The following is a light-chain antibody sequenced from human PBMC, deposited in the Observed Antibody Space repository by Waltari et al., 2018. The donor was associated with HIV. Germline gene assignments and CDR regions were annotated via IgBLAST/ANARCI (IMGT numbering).Light chain of an antibody. CDR3: FSRDTITNRLV. J-gene: IGLJ2*01. Sequence: SSELTQDPAVSVGLGQTVRIICPGDSIRNFYASWYQQKPGQAPVLVMYGENNRPSGIPGRFSGSWSGDTASVTITGAQAEDEADYYCFSRDTITNRLVFGGGTKLSVL. CDR1: SIRNFY. V-gene: IGLV3-19*01. CDR2: GEN.